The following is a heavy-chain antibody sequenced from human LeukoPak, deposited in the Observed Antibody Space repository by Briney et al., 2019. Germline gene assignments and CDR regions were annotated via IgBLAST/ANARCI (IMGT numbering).Heavy chain of an antibody. J-gene: IGHJ4*02. D-gene: IGHD3-22*01. V-gene: IGHV4-4*07. CDR1: GGSISSYY. CDR2: IYTSGST. Sequence: RTSETLSLTCTVSGGSISSYYWSWIRQPPGKGLEWIGRIYTSGSTNYNPSLKSRVTMSVDTSKNQFSLKLSSVTAADTAVYYCARDLDYYDSSGYYHYFDYWGQGTLVTVSS. CDR3: ARDLDYYDSSGYYHYFDY.